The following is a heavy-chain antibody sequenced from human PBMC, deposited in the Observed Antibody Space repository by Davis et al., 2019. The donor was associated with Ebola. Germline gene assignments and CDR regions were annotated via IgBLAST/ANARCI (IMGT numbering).Heavy chain of an antibody. CDR1: GGSISSSSYY. D-gene: IGHD6-19*01. CDR3: ARLNYSSGWSRGECFDY. J-gene: IGHJ4*02. Sequence: PSETLSLTCTVSGGSISSSSYYWGWIRQPPGKGLEWIGSIYYSGSTYYNPSLKSRVTISVDTSKNQFSLKLSSVPAADTAVYYCARLNYSSGWSRGECFDYWGQGTLVTVSS. V-gene: IGHV4-39*01. CDR2: IYYSGST.